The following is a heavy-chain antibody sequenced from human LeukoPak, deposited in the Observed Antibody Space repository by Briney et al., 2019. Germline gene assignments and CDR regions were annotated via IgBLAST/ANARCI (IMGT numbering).Heavy chain of an antibody. J-gene: IGHJ4*02. V-gene: IGHV1-69*05. CDR2: IIPIFGTA. CDR3: ARDRGGGSYTDYFDY. Sequence: SVKVSCKASGGTFSSYAISWVRQAPGQGLEWMGGIIPIFGTANYAQKFQGSVTITTDESTSTAYMELSSLRSEDTAVYYCARDRGGGSYTDYFDYWGQGTLVTVSS. D-gene: IGHD1-26*01. CDR1: GGTFSSYA.